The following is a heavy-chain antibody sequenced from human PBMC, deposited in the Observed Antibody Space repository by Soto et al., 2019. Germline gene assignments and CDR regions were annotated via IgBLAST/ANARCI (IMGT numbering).Heavy chain of an antibody. D-gene: IGHD6-19*01. CDR2: VTHSGTA. V-gene: IGHV4-30-2*01. Sequence: QLQLQESGSRLVKPSETLSLTCAVSGGSIDSGAFSLSWIRQPPGKGLEWIGYVTHSGTAYSIPSPKGGSALSVDSSQTQFSLTLTSVTAADSAFFYCTRIHWAQSSLDYWGRGILVTVSS. CDR1: GGSIDSGAFS. CDR3: TRIHWAQSSLDY. J-gene: IGHJ4*02.